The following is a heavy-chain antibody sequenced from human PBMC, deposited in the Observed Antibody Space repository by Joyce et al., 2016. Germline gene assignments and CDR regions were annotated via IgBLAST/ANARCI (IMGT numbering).Heavy chain of an antibody. CDR1: GFPFSSYS. D-gene: IGHD2-8*01. J-gene: IGHJ4*02. CDR2: LSSSSSYI. Sequence: EVQLVESGGGLVKPGGSLRLSCAASGFPFSSYSMSWFRQAPGKGLELVSSLSSSSSYIKYTDSVKGRFTISRDNAKNSLYLQMNSLRVEDTAVYYCARSSYTNGIFDYWGQGTLVTVSS. V-gene: IGHV3-21*01. CDR3: ARSSYTNGIFDY.